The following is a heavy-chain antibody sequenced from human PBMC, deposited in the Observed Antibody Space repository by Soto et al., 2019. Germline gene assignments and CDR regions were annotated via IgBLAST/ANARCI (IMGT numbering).Heavy chain of an antibody. Sequence: QVQLQQWGSGLLKPSETLSLTCAIYGGSFRDYYWHWILQSPGKGLEWIGEIHLSGRVNFTPSLKSRTSLSMDTSRNQFFLTLRSVTAADTAVYFCARTPTRGASAWLDPWGRGHLVTVSS. J-gene: IGHJ5*02. CDR2: IHLSGRV. CDR1: GGSFRDYY. V-gene: IGHV4-34*01. CDR3: ARTPTRGASAWLDP. D-gene: IGHD1-26*01.